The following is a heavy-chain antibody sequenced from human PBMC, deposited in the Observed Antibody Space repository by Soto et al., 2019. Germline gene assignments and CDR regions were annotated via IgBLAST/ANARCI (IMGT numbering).Heavy chain of an antibody. CDR3: ARDPRGYSGYDAGAYFDY. D-gene: IGHD5-12*01. J-gene: IGHJ4*02. CDR2: INSDGSST. V-gene: IGHV3-74*01. CDR1: GFTFSSYW. Sequence: GGSLRLSCAASGFTFSSYWMHWVRQAPGKGLVWVSRINSDGSSTSYADSVKGRFTISRDNAKHTLYLQMNSLRAEDTAVYYCARDPRGYSGYDAGAYFDYWGQGTLVTVSS.